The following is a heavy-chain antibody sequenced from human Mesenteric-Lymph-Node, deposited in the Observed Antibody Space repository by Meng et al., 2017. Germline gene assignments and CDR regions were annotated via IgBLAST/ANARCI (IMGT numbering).Heavy chain of an antibody. J-gene: IGHJ4*02. CDR1: GFTFSSSA. CDR3: ARSRRDYYGSGTYYNDY. CDR2: IKQDGSDK. Sequence: GESLKISCAASGFTFSSSAMSWVRQAPGKGLEWVANIKQDGSDKYYVDSVKGRFTISRDNAENSLYLQMNSLRAEDTAVYYCARSRRDYYGSGTYYNDYWGQGTLVTVSS. D-gene: IGHD3-10*01. V-gene: IGHV3-7*01.